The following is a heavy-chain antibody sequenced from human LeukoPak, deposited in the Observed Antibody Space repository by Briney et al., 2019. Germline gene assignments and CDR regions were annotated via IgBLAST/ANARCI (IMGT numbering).Heavy chain of an antibody. CDR2: IKHDGSEK. D-gene: IGHD5-12*01. J-gene: IGHJ4*02. CDR3: TRRGGGYEFDY. V-gene: IGHV3-7*01. CDR1: GFIFTNYF. Sequence: GGSLRLSCAASGFIFTNYFMSWVRQAPGKGLEWVASIKHDGSEKYYVDSVRGRFTISRDNTKNTLYLQMNGLRTEDTAIYFCTRRGGGYEFDYWGQGTLVTVSS.